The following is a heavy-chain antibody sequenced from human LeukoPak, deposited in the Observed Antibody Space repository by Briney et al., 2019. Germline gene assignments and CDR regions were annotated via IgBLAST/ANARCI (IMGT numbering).Heavy chain of an antibody. CDR3: AKLTRPRYTVDS. CDR1: GFTLSSYA. D-gene: IGHD5-12*01. Sequence: GGYLRLSCAASGFTLSSYAMSWVRQAPGKGLEWVSAISGSGDNTYYADSVKGRFTISRDNSKNTLYLQMNSLRAEHTAAYYCAKLTRPRYTVDSWRQGTLVAVSS. CDR2: ISGSGDNT. J-gene: IGHJ4*02. V-gene: IGHV3-23*01.